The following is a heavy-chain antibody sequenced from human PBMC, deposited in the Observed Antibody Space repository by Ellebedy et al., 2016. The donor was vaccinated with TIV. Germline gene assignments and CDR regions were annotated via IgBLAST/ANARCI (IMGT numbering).Heavy chain of an antibody. CDR2: IYSGGST. CDR3: AKDVWFGELNRMDV. Sequence: GESLKISCAASGFTVSSNYMSWVRQAPGKGLEWVSVIYSGGSTYYADSVKGRFTISRDNSKNTLYLQMNSLRAEDTALYYCAKDVWFGELNRMDVWGQGTTVTVSS. CDR1: GFTVSSNY. V-gene: IGHV3-53*05. D-gene: IGHD3-10*01. J-gene: IGHJ6*02.